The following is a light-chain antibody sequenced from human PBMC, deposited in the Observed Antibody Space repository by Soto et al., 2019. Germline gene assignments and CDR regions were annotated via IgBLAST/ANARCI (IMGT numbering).Light chain of an antibody. CDR3: AEWDDSLNGYV. V-gene: IGLV1-44*01. CDR2: SNN. Sequence: QSVLTQPPSASGTPGQRVTISCSGSSSNIGSNTVNWYQQLPGTAPKLHIYSNNQRPSGVPDRFSGSKSGTSASLAISGLQSEEEADYYCAEWDDSLNGYVFGTGTKVTVL. J-gene: IGLJ1*01. CDR1: SSNIGSNT.